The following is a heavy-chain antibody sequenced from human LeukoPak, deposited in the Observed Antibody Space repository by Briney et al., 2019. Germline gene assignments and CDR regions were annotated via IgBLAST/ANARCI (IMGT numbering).Heavy chain of an antibody. J-gene: IGHJ6*02. V-gene: IGHV3-33*01. CDR1: GFTFSSYG. CDR3: ARAPHYSNYGPYYYGMDV. Sequence: SGGSLRLSCAASGFTFSSYGMHWVRQAPGKGLEWVAVIWYDGSNKYYADSVKGRFTISRDNAKNSLYLQMNSLRAEDTALYYCARAPHYSNYGPYYYGMDVWGQGTTVTVSS. D-gene: IGHD4-11*01. CDR2: IWYDGSNK.